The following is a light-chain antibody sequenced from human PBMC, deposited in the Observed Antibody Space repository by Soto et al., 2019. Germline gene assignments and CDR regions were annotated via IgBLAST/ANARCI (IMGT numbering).Light chain of an antibody. CDR2: AAS. V-gene: IGKV3-20*01. Sequence: TQSPSTLPASVGDRVTITCRASQSISSYYLAWYQQKPGQAPRLLIYAASSRATGIPDRFSGGGSGTDFTLTISRLEPEDFAVYYCQQCGSSPWTFGQGTKVEIK. CDR1: QSISSYY. J-gene: IGKJ1*01. CDR3: QQCGSSPWT.